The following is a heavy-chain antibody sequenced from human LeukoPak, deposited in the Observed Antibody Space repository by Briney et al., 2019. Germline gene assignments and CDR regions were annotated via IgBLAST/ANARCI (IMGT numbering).Heavy chain of an antibody. D-gene: IGHD2/OR15-2a*01. CDR2: ISGSGGDT. V-gene: IGHV3-23*01. J-gene: IGHJ4*02. Sequence: GGSLRLSCAASGFTFSNYAMNWVRQAPGKGLEWVSAISGSGGDTCYADSVKGRFTISRDNSKNTLYLQMNSLRAEDTAVYYCRYFLPHFDYWGQGTLVTVSS. CDR1: GFTFSNYA. CDR3: RYFLPHFDY.